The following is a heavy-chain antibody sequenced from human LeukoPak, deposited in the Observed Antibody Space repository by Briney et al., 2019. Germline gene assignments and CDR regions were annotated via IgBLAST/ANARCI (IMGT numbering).Heavy chain of an antibody. D-gene: IGHD5-24*01. Sequence: GGSLRLSCAVSGFTFSNYWMSWVRQAPGKGLEWVANINRDGSEKNYVDPVKGRFTISRDNAKNSVYLQMNSLRAEDTAVYYCAREMATGYWGRGTLVTVSS. V-gene: IGHV3-7*05. CDR2: INRDGSEK. CDR1: GFTFSNYW. CDR3: AREMATGY. J-gene: IGHJ4*02.